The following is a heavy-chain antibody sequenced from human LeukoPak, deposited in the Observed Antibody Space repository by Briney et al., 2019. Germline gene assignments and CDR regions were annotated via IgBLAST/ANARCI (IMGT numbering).Heavy chain of an antibody. D-gene: IGHD3-10*01. V-gene: IGHV3-74*01. CDR3: TRAITYFYGSVTYDWFDS. Sequence: PGGSLRLSCAASGFTFSNYWMHWVRQAPGKGLVWVSRINSDGINTSYADSVKGRFTISRDNAKNMVYLQMNSLRADDTAIYYCTRAITYFYGSVTYDWFDSWGQGTRVTVSS. CDR2: INSDGINT. J-gene: IGHJ5*01. CDR1: GFTFSNYW.